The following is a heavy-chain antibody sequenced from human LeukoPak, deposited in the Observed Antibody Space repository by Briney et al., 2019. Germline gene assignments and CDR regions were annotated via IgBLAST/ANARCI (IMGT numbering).Heavy chain of an antibody. D-gene: IGHD2-8*02. CDR1: GFTFSNYG. CDR2: IRYDASNK. J-gene: IGHJ4*02. Sequence: GGSLRLSCAASGFTFSNYGIHWVRQAPGKGLEWVAFIRYDASNKYYADSVKGRFTISRDNSKNTLYLQMNSLRAEDTAVYYCAKVPVGTGYFDYWGQGTLVTVSS. CDR3: AKVPVGTGYFDY. V-gene: IGHV3-30*02.